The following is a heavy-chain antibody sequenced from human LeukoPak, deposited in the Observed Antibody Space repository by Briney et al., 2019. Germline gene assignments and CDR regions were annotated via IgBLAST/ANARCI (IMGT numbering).Heavy chain of an antibody. Sequence: GGSLRLSCAPSGFTFGRHGMHWVRQAPGKGLEWVAIISNDGSRKYYAHSVEGRFTISRDNSKNTLYLQMDSLRAEDTAVYYCARDRAWNYFDYWGQGTLVTVSS. CDR1: GFTFGRHG. CDR3: ARDRAWNYFDY. CDR2: ISNDGSRK. V-gene: IGHV3-30*03. D-gene: IGHD3-3*01. J-gene: IGHJ4*02.